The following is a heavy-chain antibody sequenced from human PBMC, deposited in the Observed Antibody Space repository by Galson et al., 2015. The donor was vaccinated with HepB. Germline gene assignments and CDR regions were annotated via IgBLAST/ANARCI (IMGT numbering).Heavy chain of an antibody. CDR3: ARSTDGIAAAGAFDI. CDR1: GGTFSSYA. V-gene: IGHV1-69*13. D-gene: IGHD6-13*01. J-gene: IGHJ3*02. CDR2: IIPIFGTA. Sequence: SVKVSCKASGGTFSSYAISWVRQAPGQGLEWMGGIIPIFGTANYAQKFQGRVTITADESTSTAYMELSSLRSEDTAVYYCARSTDGIAAAGAFDIWGQGTMVTVSS.